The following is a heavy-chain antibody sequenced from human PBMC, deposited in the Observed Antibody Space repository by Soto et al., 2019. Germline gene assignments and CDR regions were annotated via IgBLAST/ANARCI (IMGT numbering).Heavy chain of an antibody. CDR1: GYSFTSYW. V-gene: IGHV5-51*01. CDR3: ARASSSSWYEYYYYYYGMDV. J-gene: IGHJ6*02. CDR2: IYPGDSDT. Sequence: GESLKISCNGSGYSFTSYWIGWVRQMPGKGLEWMGIIYPGDSDTRYSPSFQGQVTISADKSISTAYLQWSSLKASDTAMYYCARASSSSWYEYYYYYYGMDVWGQGTTVTVSS. D-gene: IGHD6-13*01.